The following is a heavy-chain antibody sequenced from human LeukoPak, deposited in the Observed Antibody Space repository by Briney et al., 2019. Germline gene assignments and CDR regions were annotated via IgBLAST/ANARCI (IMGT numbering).Heavy chain of an antibody. CDR1: GFTFSSYA. V-gene: IGHV3-30-3*01. D-gene: IGHD4/OR15-4a*01. J-gene: IGHJ4*02. Sequence: PGGSLRLSCAASGFTFSSYAMHWVRQAPGKGLEWVAVISYDGSNKYYADSVKGRFTISRDNSKNTLYLQMNSLRAEDTAVYYCASMVDSWHNYWGQGTLVTVSS. CDR3: ASMVDSWHNY. CDR2: ISYDGSNK.